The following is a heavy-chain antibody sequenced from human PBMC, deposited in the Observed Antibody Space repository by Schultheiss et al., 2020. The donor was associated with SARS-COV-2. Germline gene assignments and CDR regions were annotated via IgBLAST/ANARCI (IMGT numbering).Heavy chain of an antibody. J-gene: IGHJ5*02. CDR3: AAAYSGRLNWFDP. D-gene: IGHD5-12*01. Sequence: SVKVSCKASGGTFSSYAISWVRQAPGQGLEWMGGIIPIFGTANYAQKFQGRVTITADESTSTAYMELSSLRSEDTAVYSCAAAYSGRLNWFDPWGQGTLVTVSS. V-gene: IGHV1-69*13. CDR1: GGTFSSYA. CDR2: IIPIFGTA.